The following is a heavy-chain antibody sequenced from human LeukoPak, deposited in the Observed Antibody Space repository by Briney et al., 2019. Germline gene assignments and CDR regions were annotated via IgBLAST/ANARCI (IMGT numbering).Heavy chain of an antibody. J-gene: IGHJ3*02. CDR2: ISSSSSTI. V-gene: IGHV3-48*04. Sequence: GGSLRLSCAASGFTFSSYSMNWVRQAPGKGLEWVSYISSSSSTIYYADSVKGRFTISRDNAKNSLYLQMNSLRAEDTAVYYCARAHCSGGSCYSGGDDAFDIWGQGTMVTVSS. D-gene: IGHD2-15*01. CDR1: GFTFSSYS. CDR3: ARAHCSGGSCYSGGDDAFDI.